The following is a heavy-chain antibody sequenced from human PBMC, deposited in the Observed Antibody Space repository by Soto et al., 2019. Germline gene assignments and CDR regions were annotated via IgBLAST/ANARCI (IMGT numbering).Heavy chain of an antibody. CDR2: IRSRPNTYAT. V-gene: IGHV3-73*01. D-gene: IGHD3-22*01. Sequence: GGSLRLSCAASGFTFSGSAMHWVRQASGKGLEWIGRIRSRPNTYATVYAASLEGRFTISRDDSRNTAYLQMSSLKTEDTAVYFCVSRVTDDTANYFGLGVWGQGTTVTVSS. CDR3: VSRVTDDTANYFGLGV. J-gene: IGHJ6*02. CDR1: GFTFSGSA.